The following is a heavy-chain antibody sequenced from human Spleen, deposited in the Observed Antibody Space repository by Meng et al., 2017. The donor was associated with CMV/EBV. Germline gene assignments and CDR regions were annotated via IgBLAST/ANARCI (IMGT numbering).Heavy chain of an antibody. J-gene: IGHJ3*02. CDR2: IYYTGST. CDR1: GGSISSGGYY. Sequence: SETLSLTCTVSGGSISSGGYYWSWIRQHPGKGLEWIGYIYYTGSTNYNPSLESRVTISVDTSKNQFSLKLTSVTAADTAVYYCARERRTRDAFDIWGQGTTVTVSS. D-gene: IGHD1-7*01. V-gene: IGHV4-61*08. CDR3: ARERRTRDAFDI.